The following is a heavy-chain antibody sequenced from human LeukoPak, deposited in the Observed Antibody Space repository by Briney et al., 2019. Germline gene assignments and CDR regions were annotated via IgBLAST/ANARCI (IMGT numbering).Heavy chain of an antibody. V-gene: IGHV5-51*01. D-gene: IGHD4-17*01. J-gene: IGHJ4*02. CDR2: IYPGDSDT. CDR3: ARLRGVTTSSGSYFDY. Sequence: GESLKISCRGSGDSFTSYWIDWVRQMPGKGLEWMGVIYPGDSDTRYSPSFQGQVTISADKSISTAYLQWSSLKASDTAMYYCARLRGVTTSSGSYFDYWGQGTLVTVSS. CDR1: GDSFTSYW.